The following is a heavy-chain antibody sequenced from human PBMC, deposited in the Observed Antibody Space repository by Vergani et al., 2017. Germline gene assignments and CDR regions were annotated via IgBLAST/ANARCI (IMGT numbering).Heavy chain of an antibody. J-gene: IGHJ4*02. D-gene: IGHD4-17*01. V-gene: IGHV1-69*01. CDR2: IIPIFGTA. CDR3: ERGDYGDSPVFDY. Sequence: QVQLVQSGAEVKKPGSSVKVSCKASGGTFSSYAISWVRPAPGQGLEWMGGIIPIFGTANYAQKFQGRVTITADEYTSTAYMGLSSLRSEDTAVYYWERGDYGDSPVFDYWGQGTLVTVSS. CDR1: GGTFSSYA.